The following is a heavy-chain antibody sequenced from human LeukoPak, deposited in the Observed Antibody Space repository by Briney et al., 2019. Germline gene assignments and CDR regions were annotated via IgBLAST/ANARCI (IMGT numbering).Heavy chain of an antibody. Sequence: SETLSLTCAVNGGSVRGYYWTWIRQPPGKGLEWIGEANHNGGTNYSPSLKSRINISVDTSKNQFSLKLNSVTAADTAVYFCARGIVLTGYASFDYWGQGTPVTVSS. CDR2: ANHNGGT. V-gene: IGHV4-34*01. D-gene: IGHD2-8*02. CDR3: ARGIVLTGYASFDY. J-gene: IGHJ4*02. CDR1: GGSVRGYY.